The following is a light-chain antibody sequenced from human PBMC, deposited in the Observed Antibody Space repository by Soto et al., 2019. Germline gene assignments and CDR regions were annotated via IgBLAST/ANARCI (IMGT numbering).Light chain of an antibody. CDR2: DVS. Sequence: QSALTQPASVSGSPGQSITISCTGTISDVGGYQYVSWFQQHPGKAPKLMIYDVSDRPSGVSSRFSGSKSGNTASLTISGLQSEDEADYYCSSYTSGFTIIFGGGTKLTVL. CDR1: ISDVGGYQY. CDR3: SSYTSGFTII. V-gene: IGLV2-14*03. J-gene: IGLJ2*01.